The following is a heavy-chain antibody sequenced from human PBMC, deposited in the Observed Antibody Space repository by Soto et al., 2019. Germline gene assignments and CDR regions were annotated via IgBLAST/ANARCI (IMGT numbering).Heavy chain of an antibody. V-gene: IGHV4-34*01. D-gene: IGHD3-22*01. CDR2: INHSGST. Sequence: SETLSLTCAVYGGSFSGYYLSWIRQPPGKGLEWIGEINHSGSTNYNPSLKSRVTISVDTSKNQFSLKLSSVTAADTAVYYCARPQRYYYDSSGYDYWGQGTLVTVSS. J-gene: IGHJ4*02. CDR3: ARPQRYYYDSSGYDY. CDR1: GGSFSGYY.